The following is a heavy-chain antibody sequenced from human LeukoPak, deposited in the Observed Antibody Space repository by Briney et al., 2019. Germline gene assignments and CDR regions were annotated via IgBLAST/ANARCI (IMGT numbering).Heavy chain of an antibody. Sequence: SETLSLTCTVSGGSISSYYWSWIRQPPGKGLEWIGYIYYSGSTNYNPSLKSRVTISVDTSKNQFSLKLSSVTAADTAVYYCARANNGWDYFDYWGQGTLVTVSS. V-gene: IGHV4-59*01. CDR3: ARANNGWDYFDY. CDR2: IYYSGST. D-gene: IGHD1/OR15-1a*01. CDR1: GGSISSYY. J-gene: IGHJ4*02.